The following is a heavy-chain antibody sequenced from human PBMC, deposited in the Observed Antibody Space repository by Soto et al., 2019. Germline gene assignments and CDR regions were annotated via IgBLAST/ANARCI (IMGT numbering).Heavy chain of an antibody. CDR2: IYYSGNT. CDR1: GDSVTSGDYY. Sequence: SETLSLSCTVSGDSVTSGDYYLSWIRQPPGKGLEWIGYIYYSGNTNYSPSLKSRVAISLDTSPNQFSLKLSSVTAADTAVYFCARIPVDTYMTYWFDPWGQGTLVTVSS. J-gene: IGHJ5*01. CDR3: ARIPVDTYMTYWFDP. D-gene: IGHD5-18*01. V-gene: IGHV4-61*08.